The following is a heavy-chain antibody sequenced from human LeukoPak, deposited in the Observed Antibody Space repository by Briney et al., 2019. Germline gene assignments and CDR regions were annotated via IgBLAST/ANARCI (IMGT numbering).Heavy chain of an antibody. Sequence: GGSLRLSCAASGFTFCSYAMGGVRQAPEKGVEWGSGISGSGGSTYYADSVKGRFTISRDNSKNTLSLQMNTLRAQHTAVYYCAKDGGSVAAALAYWGQGTLVTVSS. CDR1: GFTFCSYA. CDR3: AKDGGSVAAALAY. D-gene: IGHD6-13*01. V-gene: IGHV3-23*01. CDR2: ISGSGGST. J-gene: IGHJ4*02.